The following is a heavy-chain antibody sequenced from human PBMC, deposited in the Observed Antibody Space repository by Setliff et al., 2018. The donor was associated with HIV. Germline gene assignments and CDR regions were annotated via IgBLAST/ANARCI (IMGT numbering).Heavy chain of an antibody. V-gene: IGHV3-53*01. CDR3: AKEIYSGTPDY. CDR2: IYSGGDA. Sequence: PGGSLRLSCAASGFTVSSHYMTWVRQAPGKGLEWVSVIYSGGDAYYAGSVKGRFTISRDNSKNTLYLQMNSLRAEDTAVYYCAKEIYSGTPDYWGQGALVTVSS. J-gene: IGHJ4*02. CDR1: GFTVSSHY. D-gene: IGHD1-26*01.